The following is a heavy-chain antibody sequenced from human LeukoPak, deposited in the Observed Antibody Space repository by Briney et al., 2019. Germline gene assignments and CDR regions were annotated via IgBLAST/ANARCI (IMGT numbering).Heavy chain of an antibody. CDR2: IYYSGST. V-gene: IGHV4-59*08. Sequence: SETLSLTCTVSGGSISSYYWSWIRQPPGKGLEWIGYIYYSGSTNYNPSLKSRVTISVDTSKNQFSLKLSSVTAADTAVYYCARSTKYCSGGSCYYYYYGMDVWGQGTTVTVSS. CDR3: ARSTKYCSGGSCYYYYYGMDV. D-gene: IGHD2-15*01. J-gene: IGHJ6*02. CDR1: GGSISSYY.